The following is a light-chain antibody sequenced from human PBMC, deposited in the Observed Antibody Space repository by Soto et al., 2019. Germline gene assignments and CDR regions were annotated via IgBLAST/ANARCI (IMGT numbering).Light chain of an antibody. CDR1: QSVLYSSNNKNY. CDR3: QQYYSTPPT. V-gene: IGKV4-1*01. J-gene: IGKJ1*01. Sequence: DIVMTQSPDSLAVSLGERATINCKSSQSVLYSSNNKNYLAWYQQKPGQPPKLLIYWASTRGSGVPDRFSGSGSGTDFTLTISSLEAEDVAVYYCQQYYSTPPTFGQGTKVEIQ. CDR2: WAS.